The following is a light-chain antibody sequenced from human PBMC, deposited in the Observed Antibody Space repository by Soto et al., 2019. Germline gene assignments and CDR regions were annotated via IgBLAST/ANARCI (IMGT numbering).Light chain of an antibody. J-gene: IGLJ1*01. V-gene: IGLV2-14*01. CDR3: SSYTSSSTLPYV. Sequence: QSALTQPASVSGSPGQSITISCTGTSSDVGGYNYVSWYQQHPGKAPKLMIYDDSNRPSGVSNRFSGYKSGNTASLTISGLQAEDEADYYCSSYTSSSTLPYVFCSGSKLTVL. CDR2: DDS. CDR1: SSDVGGYNY.